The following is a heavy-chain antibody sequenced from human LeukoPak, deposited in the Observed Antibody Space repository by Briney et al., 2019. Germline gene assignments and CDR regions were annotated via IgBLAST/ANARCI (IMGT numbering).Heavy chain of an antibody. V-gene: IGHV4-34*01. CDR1: GGSFSGYY. CDR2: INHSGST. Sequence: PSGTLSLTCAVYGGSFSGYYWSWIRQPPGKGLEWIGEINHSGSTNYNPSLKSRVTISVDTSKNQFSLKLSSVTAADTAVYYCANLRFLEWFVSVWGQGTLVTVSS. J-gene: IGHJ4*02. CDR3: ANLRFLEWFVSV. D-gene: IGHD3-3*01.